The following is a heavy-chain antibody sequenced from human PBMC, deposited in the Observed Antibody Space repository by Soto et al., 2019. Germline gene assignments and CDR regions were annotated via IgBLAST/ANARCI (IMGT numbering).Heavy chain of an antibody. J-gene: IGHJ3*01. CDR1: GGSITSGGYY. V-gene: IGHV4-31*03. CDR2: IYYSGST. CDR3: ARSVKDRYDVFDL. D-gene: IGHD6-25*01. Sequence: QVQLQESGPGLVKPSQTLSLTCSVSGGSITSGGYYWTWIRQHPGKGLECIGSIYYSGSTYYNPSLKSRVIISVDKSKTQFSLKLSSMTAADTAVYYCARSVKDRYDVFDLWGQGTMVTVSS.